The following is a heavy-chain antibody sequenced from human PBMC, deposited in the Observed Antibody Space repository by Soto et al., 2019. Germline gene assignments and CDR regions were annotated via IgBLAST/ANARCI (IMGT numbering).Heavy chain of an antibody. V-gene: IGHV1-69*13. D-gene: IGHD6-13*01. CDR3: AGQNLEYSSRHYYYYGMDV. J-gene: IGHJ6*02. CDR2: IIPIFGTA. CDR1: GGTFSSYA. Sequence: SVKVSCKASGGTFSSYAISWVRQAPGQGLEWMGGIIPIFGTANYAQKFQGRVTITADESTSTAYMELSSLRSEDTAVYYFAGQNLEYSSRHYYYYGMDVWGQGTTVTVSS.